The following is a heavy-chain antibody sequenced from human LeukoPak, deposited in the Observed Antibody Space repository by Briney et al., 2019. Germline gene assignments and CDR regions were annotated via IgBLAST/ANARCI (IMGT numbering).Heavy chain of an antibody. CDR3: LVVVEPLDSYGFDV. J-gene: IGHJ3*01. V-gene: IGHV3-23*01. D-gene: IGHD3/OR15-3a*01. CDR2: ISGSGGST. CDR1: GFTFSSYA. Sequence: GGSLRLSCAASGFTFSSYAMSWVRQAPGKGLEWVSAISGSGGSTYYADSVKGRFTISRDNSKNTLYLQMNSLTTEDTAVYYWLVVVEPLDSYGFDVWGQGTMSTVSS.